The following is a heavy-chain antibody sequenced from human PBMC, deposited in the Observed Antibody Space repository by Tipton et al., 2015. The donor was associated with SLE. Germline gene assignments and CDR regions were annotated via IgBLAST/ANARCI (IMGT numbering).Heavy chain of an antibody. CDR1: GGSFSGYY. J-gene: IGHJ3*02. V-gene: IGHV4-34*01. CDR3: ARRYIKQWLAGAFDI. Sequence: TLSLTCAVYGGSFSGYYWSWIRQPPGKGLEWIGEIYYSGSTNYNPSLKSRVTISVDTSKNQFSLKLSSVTAADTAVYYCARRYIKQWLAGAFDIWGQGTMVTVSS. CDR2: IYYSGST. D-gene: IGHD6-19*01.